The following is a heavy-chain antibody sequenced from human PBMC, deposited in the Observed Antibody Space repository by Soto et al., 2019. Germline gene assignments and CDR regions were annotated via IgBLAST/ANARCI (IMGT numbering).Heavy chain of an antibody. CDR2: VYSDGST. CDR3: TRDPTDSFLGDD. V-gene: IGHV3-66*01. Sequence: EVQLVESGGGLVQPGGSLRLSCAGSGFTVSNTYLSWVRQAPGKGLEWVSAVYSDGSTHYADSVKGRFTISRDNSKNPLSLHMNNLGAMDTAVYYCTRDPTDSFLGDDWRQVALVTVFS. J-gene: IGHJ4*02. CDR1: GFTVSNTY. D-gene: IGHD3-22*01.